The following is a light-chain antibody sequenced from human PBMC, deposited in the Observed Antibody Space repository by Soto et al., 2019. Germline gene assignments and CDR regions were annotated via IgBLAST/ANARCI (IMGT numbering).Light chain of an antibody. CDR2: DVT. CDR3: CSFAGGLFV. CDR1: NSNIGSHNY. Sequence: QSVLTQPRSVSGSPGQAVTVSCTGSNSNIGSHNYVSWYQQHPGKAPKLLLHDVTERPSGVPGRFSGSKSGNTASLTISGLQAEDEADYFCCSFAGGLFVFVSGTKVTVL. J-gene: IGLJ1*01. V-gene: IGLV2-11*01.